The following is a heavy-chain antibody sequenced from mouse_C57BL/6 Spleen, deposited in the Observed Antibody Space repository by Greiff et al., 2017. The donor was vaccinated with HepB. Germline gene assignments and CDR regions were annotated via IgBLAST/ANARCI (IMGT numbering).Heavy chain of an antibody. CDR1: GFNIKDYY. V-gene: IGHV14-1*01. J-gene: IGHJ3*01. Sequence: VTLKESGAELVRPGASVKLSCTASGFNIKDYYMHWVKQRPEQGLEWIGRIDPEDGDTEYAPKFQGKATMTADTSSNTAYLQLSSLTSEDTAVYYCTTTDYYGSSPWFAYWGQGTLVTVSA. CDR3: TTTDYYGSSPWFAY. D-gene: IGHD1-1*01. CDR2: IDPEDGDT.